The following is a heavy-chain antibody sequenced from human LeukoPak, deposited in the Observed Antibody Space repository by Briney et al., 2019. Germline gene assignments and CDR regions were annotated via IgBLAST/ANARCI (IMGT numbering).Heavy chain of an antibody. CDR3: ARVGVAAAGY. Sequence: SETLSLTCTVSGGSISSSSYYWGWIRQPPGKGLEWIGEIYHSGSTNYNPSLKSRVTISVDKSKNQFSLKLSSVTAADTAVYYCARVGVAAAGYWGQGTLVTVSS. J-gene: IGHJ4*02. V-gene: IGHV4-39*07. D-gene: IGHD6-13*01. CDR1: GGSISSSSYY. CDR2: IYHSGST.